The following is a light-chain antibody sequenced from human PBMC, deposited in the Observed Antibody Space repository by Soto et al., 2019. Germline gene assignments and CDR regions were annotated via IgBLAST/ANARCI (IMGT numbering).Light chain of an antibody. CDR3: HQRSNWPPLT. V-gene: IGKV3-11*01. CDR2: EVS. Sequence: EIVLTQSPAILSLSPGERATLSCRASQSVSHYLAWYQQKPGQAPRLLIYEVSNRATGIPARFSGSGSGTDFTLTISSLEPEDCAVYYCHQRSNWPPLTFGGGTKVEIK. CDR1: QSVSHY. J-gene: IGKJ4*01.